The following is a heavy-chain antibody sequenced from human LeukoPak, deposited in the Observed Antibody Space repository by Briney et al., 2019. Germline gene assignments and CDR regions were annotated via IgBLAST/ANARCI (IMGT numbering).Heavy chain of an antibody. D-gene: IGHD6-13*01. V-gene: IGHV3-21*01. CDR2: ISSSSSYI. CDR1: GFTFSSYS. Sequence: GGSLRLSCAASGFTFSSYSMNWVRQAPGKGLEWVSSISSSSSYIYYADSVKGRFTISRDNAKNSLYLQMNSLRAEDTAVYYCARELGIAAAGPYNWFDPWGQGTLVTVSS. J-gene: IGHJ5*02. CDR3: ARELGIAAAGPYNWFDP.